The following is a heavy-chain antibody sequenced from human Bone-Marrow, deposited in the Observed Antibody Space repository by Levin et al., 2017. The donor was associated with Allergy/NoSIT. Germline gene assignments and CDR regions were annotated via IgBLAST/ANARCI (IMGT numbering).Heavy chain of an antibody. J-gene: IGHJ4*02. CDR3: ANTAEGSYFGEGSYLPFDY. V-gene: IGHV3-30*18. D-gene: IGHD3-10*01. CDR1: GFSFSSYV. Sequence: GGSLRLSCAASGFSFSSYVMHWVRQAPGKGLEWVAAISFDGSDKYYVDSVKGRFTISRDNSKNTLYLQMNSLRVEDTAMYYCANTAEGSYFGEGSYLPFDYWGQGTMVIVSS. CDR2: ISFDGSDK.